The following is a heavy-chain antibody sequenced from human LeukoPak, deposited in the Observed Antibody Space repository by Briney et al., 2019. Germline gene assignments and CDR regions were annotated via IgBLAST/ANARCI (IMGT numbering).Heavy chain of an antibody. CDR1: DFSFITYA. D-gene: IGHD3-10*01. V-gene: IGHV3-23*01. CDR2: ISGGGDAT. Sequence: PGGSLRLSCAASDFSFITYAMSWVRQAPGKGLEWVSTISGGGDATYYADSAEGRFTISRDNSKNTLYLQMNSLRVEDTAVYYCARDSSMLRGPLVIYYFDFWGQGTLVTVSS. J-gene: IGHJ4*02. CDR3: ARDSSMLRGPLVIYYFDF.